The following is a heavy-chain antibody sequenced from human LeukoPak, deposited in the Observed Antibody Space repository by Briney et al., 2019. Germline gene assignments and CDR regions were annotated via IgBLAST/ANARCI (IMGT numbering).Heavy chain of an antibody. J-gene: IGHJ4*02. D-gene: IGHD6-13*01. CDR3: ARHRGQQLDPFDY. V-gene: IGHV4-30-2*01. Sequence: KSSETLSLTCAVSGGSISSGGYSWSWIRQPPGKGLEWIGYIYHSGSTYYNPSLKSRVTISVDRSKNQFSLKLSSVTAADTAVYYCARHRGQQLDPFDYWGQGTLVTVSS. CDR1: GGSISSGGYS. CDR2: IYHSGST.